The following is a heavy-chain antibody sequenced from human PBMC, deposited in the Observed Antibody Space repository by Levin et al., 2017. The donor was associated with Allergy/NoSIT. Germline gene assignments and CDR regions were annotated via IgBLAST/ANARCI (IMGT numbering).Heavy chain of an antibody. CDR2: INPNSGGA. CDR1: GYTFTGYY. CDR3: ARAQGQEWFDY. V-gene: IGHV1-2*02. J-gene: IGHJ4*02. D-gene: IGHD3-3*01. Sequence: GESLKISCKASGYTFTGYYMHWVRQAPGQGLEWMGWINPNSGGANYAQEFQGRVTMTRDTSISTAYMELSRLRSDDTAVYYCARAQGQEWFDYWGQGILVTVSS.